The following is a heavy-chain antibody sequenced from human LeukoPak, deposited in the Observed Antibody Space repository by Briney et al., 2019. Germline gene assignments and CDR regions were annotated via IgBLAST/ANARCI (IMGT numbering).Heavy chain of an antibody. D-gene: IGHD2-15*01. CDR1: GYTFTSYG. CDR3: ARDGYCSGGSCYSYDYYYYGMDV. Sequence: GASVKVSCKASGYTFTSYGISWVRQAPGQGLEWMGWISAYNGNTNYAQKLQGRVTMTTDTSTSTAYMELRSLRSDDTAVYYCARDGYCSGGSCYSYDYYYYGMDVWGQGTTVTVSS. J-gene: IGHJ6*02. CDR2: ISAYNGNT. V-gene: IGHV1-18*01.